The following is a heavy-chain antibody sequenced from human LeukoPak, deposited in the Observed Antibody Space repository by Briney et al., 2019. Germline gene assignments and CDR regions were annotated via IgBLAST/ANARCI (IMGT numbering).Heavy chain of an antibody. CDR3: ARQKCTSASCLTKNAFDI. V-gene: IGHV4-4*09. CDR1: GSISGYY. Sequence: SETLSLTCTVSGSISGYYWSWIRQPPGKGLEWIGFIYTSGSTNYNPSLESRVTISVDTSKNQFSLDLSSVTAADTAVYYCARQKCTSASCLTKNAFDIWGQGTMVTVSS. D-gene: IGHD2-2*01. J-gene: IGHJ3*02. CDR2: IYTSGST.